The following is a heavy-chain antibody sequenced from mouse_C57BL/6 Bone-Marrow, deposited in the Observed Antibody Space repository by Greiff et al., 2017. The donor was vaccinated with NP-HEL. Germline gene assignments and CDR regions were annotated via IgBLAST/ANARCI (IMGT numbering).Heavy chain of an antibody. V-gene: IGHV1-64*01. CDR3: ARCKTSYFDY. J-gene: IGHJ2*01. CDR1: GYTFTSYW. D-gene: IGHD1-3*01. Sequence: QVHVKQPGAELVKPGASVKLSCKASGYTFTSYWMHWVKQRPGQGLEWIGMIHPNSGSTNYNEKFKSKATLTVDKSSSTAYMQLSSLTSEDSAVDYCARCKTSYFDYWGQGTTPTVSS. CDR2: IHPNSGST.